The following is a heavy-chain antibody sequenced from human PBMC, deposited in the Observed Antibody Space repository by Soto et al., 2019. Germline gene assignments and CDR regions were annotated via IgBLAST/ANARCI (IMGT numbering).Heavy chain of an antibody. CDR2: INAGNGNT. J-gene: IGHJ6*02. D-gene: IGHD3-3*01. CDR3: ARLVGYYAPLDV. Sequence: QVQLVQSGAEVKKPGASVKVSCKASGYTFTSYAMHWVRQAPGQRLEWMGWINAGNGNTKYSQKFQGRVTIARDTSASTAYMELRSLRSEGTAVYYCARLVGYYAPLDVWGQGTTVTVSS. V-gene: IGHV1-3*01. CDR1: GYTFTSYA.